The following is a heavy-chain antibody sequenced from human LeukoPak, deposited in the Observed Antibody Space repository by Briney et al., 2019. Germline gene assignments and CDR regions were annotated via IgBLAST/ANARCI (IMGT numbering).Heavy chain of an antibody. Sequence: SETPSLTCSVSGGTISSYNWSWIRQPPGKGLEWIGYIYYSGSTNYNPSLKSRVTVSLDTSKNQFSLKLSSVTAADTAVYYCARHDSIVGGNWFDPWGQGTLATVSS. V-gene: IGHV4-59*08. D-gene: IGHD1-26*01. CDR3: ARHDSIVGGNWFDP. J-gene: IGHJ5*02. CDR1: GGTISSYN. CDR2: IYYSGST.